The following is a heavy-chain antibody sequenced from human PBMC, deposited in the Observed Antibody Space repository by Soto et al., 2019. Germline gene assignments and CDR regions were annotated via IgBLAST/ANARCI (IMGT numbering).Heavy chain of an antibody. CDR2: ISGGGDRT. D-gene: IGHD2-2*01. Sequence: EVQLLDSGGGLVQPGGSLRLSCVGSGFTFINYAMNWVRQTPGKGLEWVSTISGGGDRTFDADTVKGRFTISRDNSKNTVNLQTNSLRADDTAFYYCARKVLGSTSRPDWWYFDLWGRGTLVTVSS. CDR3: ARKVLGSTSRPDWWYFDL. CDR1: GFTFINYA. J-gene: IGHJ2*01. V-gene: IGHV3-23*01.